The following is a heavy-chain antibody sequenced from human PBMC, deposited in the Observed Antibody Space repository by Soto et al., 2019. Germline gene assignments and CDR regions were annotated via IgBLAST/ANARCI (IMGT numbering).Heavy chain of an antibody. V-gene: IGHV4-59*01. J-gene: IGHJ6*02. CDR3: ARVVRLSSSWYDYYYYYGMDV. D-gene: IGHD6-13*01. CDR2: IYYSGST. CDR1: GGSISSYY. Sequence: SETLSLTCTVSGGSISSYYWSWIRQPPGKGLEWIGYIYYSGSTNYNPSLKSRVTISVDTSNNQFSLKLSSVTAADTAVYYCARVVRLSSSWYDYYYYYGMDVWGQGTTVTVSS.